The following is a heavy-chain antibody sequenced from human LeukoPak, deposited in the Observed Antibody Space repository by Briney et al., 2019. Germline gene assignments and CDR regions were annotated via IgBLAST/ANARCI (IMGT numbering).Heavy chain of an antibody. D-gene: IGHD2-15*01. CDR3: ARSIVVVVAASAGFDY. CDR1: GYTFTSYG. J-gene: IGHJ4*02. Sequence: ASVKVSCKASGYTFTSYGISWVRQAPGQGLEWMGWISAYNGNTNYAQKLQGRVTMTTDTSTSTAYMELRSLRSDDTAVYYCARSIVVVVAASAGFDYWGQGTLVTVSS. V-gene: IGHV1-18*01. CDR2: ISAYNGNT.